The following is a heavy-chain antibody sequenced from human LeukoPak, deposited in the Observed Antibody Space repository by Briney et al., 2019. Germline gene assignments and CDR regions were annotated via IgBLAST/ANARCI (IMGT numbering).Heavy chain of an antibody. D-gene: IGHD3-10*01. CDR1: GGSISSYH. J-gene: IGHJ5*02. CDR2: IYTSGST. V-gene: IGHV4-4*07. CDR3: ARDLGITMVRGVIRGGPNWFDP. Sequence: SETLSLTCTVSGGSISSYHWSWIRQPAGKGLEWIGRIYTSGSTNYNPSLKSRVTMSVDTSKNQFSLKLSSVTAADTAVYYCARDLGITMVRGVIRGGPNWFDPWGQGTLVTVSS.